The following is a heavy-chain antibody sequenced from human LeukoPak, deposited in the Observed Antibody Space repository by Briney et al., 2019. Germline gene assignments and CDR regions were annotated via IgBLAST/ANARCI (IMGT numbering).Heavy chain of an antibody. D-gene: IGHD5-18*01. Sequence: PGGSLRLSCAASGFTFSHYGMHWVRQAPGKGLEWVAVISYDGSNKYYADSVKGRFTISRDNSKNTLYLQMNSLRAEDTAVYYCVEGQPGGTQLPSWAPYYFDYWGQGTLVTVSS. CDR3: VEGQPGGTQLPSWAPYYFDY. CDR1: GFTFSHYG. J-gene: IGHJ4*02. CDR2: ISYDGSNK. V-gene: IGHV3-30*18.